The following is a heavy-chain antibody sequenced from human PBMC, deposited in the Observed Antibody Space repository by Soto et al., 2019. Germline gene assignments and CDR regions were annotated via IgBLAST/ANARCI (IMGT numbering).Heavy chain of an antibody. CDR2: ISAYNGNT. D-gene: IGHD3-3*01. CDR1: GYTFTSYG. V-gene: IGHV1-18*04. J-gene: IGHJ6*02. CDR3: ARVPGYDLWSGFGYYYGMDV. Sequence: QVQLVQSGAEVKKPGASVKVSYKASGYTFTSYGISWVRQAPGQGLEWMGWISAYNGNTNNAETLQGRVTMTTDTYTSTAYMELRSLRSDDTAVNYCARVPGYDLWSGFGYYYGMDVWGQGTTVTVSS.